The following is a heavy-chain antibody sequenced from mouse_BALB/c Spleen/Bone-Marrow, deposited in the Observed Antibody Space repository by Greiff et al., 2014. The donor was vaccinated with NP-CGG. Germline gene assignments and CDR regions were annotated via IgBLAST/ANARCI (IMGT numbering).Heavy chain of an antibody. CDR3: ARGYDYDFDY. J-gene: IGHJ2*01. V-gene: IGHV5-6-5*01. CDR2: ISSGGSA. Sequence: DVMLVESGGGLVKPGGSLKLSCAASGFTFSNFAMSWVRQTPDKRLEWVASISSGGSAYYPDSVKGRLSISRDNARDILFLQMSSLRSEDTAMYYCARGYDYDFDYWSQGTTLTVSS. CDR1: GFTFSNFA. D-gene: IGHD2-4*01.